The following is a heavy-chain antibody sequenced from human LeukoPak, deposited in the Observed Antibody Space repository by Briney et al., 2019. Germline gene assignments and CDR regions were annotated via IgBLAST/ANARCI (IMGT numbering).Heavy chain of an antibody. D-gene: IGHD3-16*01. Sequence: PGGSLRLSCAASGFTFSNYAMSWVRQGPGKGLEWVSTISGSGGSTDYADSVKGRFTISRDNSKNTLHLQMDSPRAEDTAVYYCAKLTYYFDYWGQGTLVTVSS. CDR3: AKLTYYFDY. V-gene: IGHV3-23*01. J-gene: IGHJ4*02. CDR1: GFTFSNYA. CDR2: ISGSGGST.